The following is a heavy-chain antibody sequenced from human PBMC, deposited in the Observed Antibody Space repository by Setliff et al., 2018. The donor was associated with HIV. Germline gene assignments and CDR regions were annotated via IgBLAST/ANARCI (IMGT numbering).Heavy chain of an antibody. V-gene: IGHV4-38-2*02. D-gene: IGHD3-16*01. CDR3: AREIPFRGNANMWDYYAMDV. CDR1: GYSISSGYY. Sequence: SETLSLTCTVSGYSISSGYYWGWIRQPPGKGLEWIGSIYHSGSTYDNPSLKSRVTISVDTSKNQFSLRLTSVTAADTAVYYCAREIPFRGNANMWDYYAMDVWGQGITVTVSS. J-gene: IGHJ6*02. CDR2: IYHSGST.